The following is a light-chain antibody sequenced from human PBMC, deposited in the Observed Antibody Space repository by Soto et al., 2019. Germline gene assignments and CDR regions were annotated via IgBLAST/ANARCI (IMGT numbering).Light chain of an antibody. J-gene: IGKJ5*01. V-gene: IGKV3-15*01. CDR3: QKYNNWPFS. CDR1: QGVTTN. Sequence: EIVMTPSPATLSVSPGERATLSCRAGQGVTTNFAWYQQKSGQSPRLLIYDVSTRATGVPARFSGTGSETDFTLTISGLQSDDSAVYFCQKYNNWPFSCGQGTRLEIK. CDR2: DVS.